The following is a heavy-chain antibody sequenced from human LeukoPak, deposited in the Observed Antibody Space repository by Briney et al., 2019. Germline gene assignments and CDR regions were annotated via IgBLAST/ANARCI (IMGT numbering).Heavy chain of an antibody. CDR3: ARDFSSSWYGVGAFDI. D-gene: IGHD6-13*01. V-gene: IGHV3-23*01. J-gene: IGHJ3*02. CDR2: ISNNGATT. CDR1: GFTFSSYA. Sequence: GGSLRLSCAASGFTFSSYAMSWVRQAPGKGLEWVSAISNNGATTYCADSVKGRFTISRDNAKNSLYLQMNSLRAEDTAVYYCARDFSSSWYGVGAFDIWGQGTMVTVSS.